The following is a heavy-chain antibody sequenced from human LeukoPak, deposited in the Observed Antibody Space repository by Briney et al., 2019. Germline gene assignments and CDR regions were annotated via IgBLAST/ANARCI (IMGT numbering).Heavy chain of an antibody. Sequence: GGSLRLSCAASGFTFSSYAMSWGRQAPGRGLEWVSAISGSGGSTYYADSVKGRFTISRDNSKNTLYLQRNSLRAEDTAVYYCAKWAPITMIVVVGDAFDIWGQGTMITVSS. V-gene: IGHV3-23*01. CDR2: ISGSGGST. D-gene: IGHD3-22*01. CDR1: GFTFSSYA. CDR3: AKWAPITMIVVVGDAFDI. J-gene: IGHJ3*02.